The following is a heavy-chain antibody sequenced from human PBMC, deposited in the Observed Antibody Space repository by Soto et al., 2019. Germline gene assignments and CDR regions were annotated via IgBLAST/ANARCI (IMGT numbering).Heavy chain of an antibody. Sequence: PGGSLRLSCAASGFSFSNYGMHWVRQAPGKGLEWVAFVSSDGNNKYYADSVKGRFTISRDNSKNTLYLQVDSLRVDDTAVYYCAKDRVIQLLPIWPDPWGQGTFATVSS. D-gene: IGHD2-2*01. CDR2: VSSDGNNK. V-gene: IGHV3-30*18. CDR3: AKDRVIQLLPIWPDP. J-gene: IGHJ5*02. CDR1: GFSFSNYG.